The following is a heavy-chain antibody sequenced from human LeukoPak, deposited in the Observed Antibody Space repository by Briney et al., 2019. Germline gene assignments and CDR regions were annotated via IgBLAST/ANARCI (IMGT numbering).Heavy chain of an antibody. CDR2: ISSRGTYI. J-gene: IGHJ4*02. CDR1: GFTFSTYS. Sequence: GGSLTLSCAASGFTFSTYSMNRVRQAPGKGLEWLSSISSRGTYIYSADSVKRRFTISKDNAKNSLYLQMNSLRAEDTAVYYCAREKYSGDYYGASKYFDYWGQGTLVTVSS. D-gene: IGHD1-26*01. V-gene: IGHV3-21*01. CDR3: AREKYSGDYYGASKYFDY.